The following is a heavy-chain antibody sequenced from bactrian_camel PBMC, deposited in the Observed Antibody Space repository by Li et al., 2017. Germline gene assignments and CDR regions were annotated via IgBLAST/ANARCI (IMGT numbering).Heavy chain of an antibody. Sequence: HVQLVESGGGSVQAGGSLRLSCTASGFIFDDSDMGWYRQAPGNECELVSTITSDGRTYYADSVKGRFTISQDNAKRKLYLQMNDLKPEDTAMYYCAAGMREFSPLKDTATIMLSCDNYWGQGTQVTVS. CDR3: AAGMREFSPLKDTATIMLSCDNY. D-gene: IGHD4*01. CDR1: GFIFDDSD. V-gene: IGHV3S55*01. J-gene: IGHJ4*01. CDR2: ITSDGRT.